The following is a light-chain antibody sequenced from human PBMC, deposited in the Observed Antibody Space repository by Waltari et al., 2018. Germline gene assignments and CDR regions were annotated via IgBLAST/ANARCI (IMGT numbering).Light chain of an antibody. V-gene: IGLV3-21*03. J-gene: IGLJ2*01. CDR1: NIGSNS. CDR2: DDS. CDR3: QVWDSSSDHPVV. Sequence: SYVLTQPPSVSVAPGKTARITCGGNNIGSNSVHWYQQKPGQAPVLVVYDDSDRPPGIPERFSVYNSGNTATLTISRVEAGDEADYYCQVWDSSSDHPVVFGGGTKLTVL.